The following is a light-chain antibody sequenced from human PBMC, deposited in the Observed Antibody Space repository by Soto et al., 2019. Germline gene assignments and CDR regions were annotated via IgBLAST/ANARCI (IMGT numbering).Light chain of an antibody. CDR2: GAS. V-gene: IGKV3-20*01. Sequence: DIVLTQSPGTLSLSPGERATLSCRASQSFSSGYLAWYQQKPGQAPRLLIYGASTRATDIPDRFSGSESGTEFTLTISRMEPEDLAVYYCHQYGSSPPYTFGRGTKLEI. CDR3: HQYGSSPPYT. J-gene: IGKJ2*01. CDR1: QSFSSGY.